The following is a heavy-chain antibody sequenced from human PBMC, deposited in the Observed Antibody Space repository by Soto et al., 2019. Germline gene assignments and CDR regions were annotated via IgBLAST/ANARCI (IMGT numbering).Heavy chain of an antibody. CDR2: VYYTGST. CDR1: GGSISGSY. Sequence: SETLSLTCCVSGGSISGSYWSWIRQSPGKGLEWLGYVYYTGSTNYSPSLRSRVSISVDTSKNEFSLRLSSVTAADTAVYFCARSVAVPGAHIDYWGKGTQVTISS. V-gene: IGHV4-59*01. CDR3: ARSVAVPGAHIDY. D-gene: IGHD6-19*01. J-gene: IGHJ4*02.